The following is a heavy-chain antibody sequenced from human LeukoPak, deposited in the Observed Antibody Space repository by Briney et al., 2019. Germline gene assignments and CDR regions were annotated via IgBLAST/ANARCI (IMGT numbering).Heavy chain of an antibody. D-gene: IGHD1-26*01. CDR2: IRSKAYGGTT. J-gene: IGHJ4*02. CDR1: GFTFSNYG. Sequence: GGSLRLSCAASGFTFSNYGMSWVRQAPGKGLEWVGFIRSKAYGGTTEYAASVKGRFTISRDDSKSIAYLQMNSLKTEDTAVYYCTRDLWGVGATFYDYWGQGTLVTVSS. V-gene: IGHV3-49*04. CDR3: TRDLWGVGATFYDY.